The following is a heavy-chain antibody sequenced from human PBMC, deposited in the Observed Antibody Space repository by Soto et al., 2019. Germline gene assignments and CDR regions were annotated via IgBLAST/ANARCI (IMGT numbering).Heavy chain of an antibody. CDR2: INAGNGNT. CDR1: GYTFTSYA. Sequence: DSVKVSCKASGYTFTSYAMHWVRQAHGQRLEWMGWINAGNGNTKYSQKFQGRVTITRDTSASTAYMELSSLRSEDTAVYYCARAPIVGAFNWFDPWGKGTLVTVSS. CDR3: ARAPIVGAFNWFDP. D-gene: IGHD1-26*01. J-gene: IGHJ5*02. V-gene: IGHV1-3*01.